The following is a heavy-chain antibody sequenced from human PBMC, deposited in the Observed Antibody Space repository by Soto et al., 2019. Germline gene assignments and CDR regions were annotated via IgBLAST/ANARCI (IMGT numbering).Heavy chain of an antibody. V-gene: IGHV4-39*01. CDR3: ARHGYYDSRDWFDP. CDR2: IYYSGST. CDR1: GGSISSSSYY. Sequence: QLQLQESGPGLVKPSETLSLTCTVSGGSISSSSYYWGWIRQPPGKGLEWIGSIYYSGSTYYNPSLKSRVTISVDTSKNQFSLKLSSVPAADTAVYYCARHGYYDSRDWFDPWGQGTLVTVSS. J-gene: IGHJ5*02. D-gene: IGHD3-22*01.